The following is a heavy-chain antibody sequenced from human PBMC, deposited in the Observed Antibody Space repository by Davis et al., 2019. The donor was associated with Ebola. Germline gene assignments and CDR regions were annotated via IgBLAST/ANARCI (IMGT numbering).Heavy chain of an antibody. CDR2: IYSGDSDT. D-gene: IGHD2-15*01. CDR3: ARLPRGYLDEGYGLDV. Sequence: PGGSLRLSCKGSGYIFANYWIAWVRQMPGKGLEWMGIIYSGDSDTRYSPSFQGQVTISVDKSMNTAYLQWSSLKASDSAMYYCARLPRGYLDEGYGLDVWGQGTTVTVSS. J-gene: IGHJ6*02. V-gene: IGHV5-51*01. CDR1: GYIFANYW.